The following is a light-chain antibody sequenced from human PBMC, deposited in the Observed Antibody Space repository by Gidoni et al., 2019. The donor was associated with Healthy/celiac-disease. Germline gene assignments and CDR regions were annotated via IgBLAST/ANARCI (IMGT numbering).Light chain of an antibody. Sequence: SYELTQPPSVSVSPGQTASITCSGDKLGDKYACWYQQKPGQSPVLVIYQDSKRPSGIPERFSGSNSGNTATLTISGTQAMDEADYYCQAWDSSLGWVFGGGTKLTVL. CDR1: KLGDKY. CDR3: QAWDSSLGWV. V-gene: IGLV3-1*01. CDR2: QDS. J-gene: IGLJ3*02.